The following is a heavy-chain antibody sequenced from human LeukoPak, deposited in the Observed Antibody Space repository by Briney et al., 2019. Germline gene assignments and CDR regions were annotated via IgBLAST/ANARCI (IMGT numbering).Heavy chain of an antibody. D-gene: IGHD3-22*01. CDR1: GFTFSDYW. CDR2: IKQEGSEK. CDR3: ARDASYFASGGYHASDL. V-gene: IGHV3-7*03. J-gene: IGHJ5*02. Sequence: GGSLRLSCAASGFTFSDYWMRWVRQAPGRGLEWVANIKQEGSEKHYVDSLWGRFTISRDKDKNLLDLQMHSLRDQDTGVYFGARDASYFASGGYHASDLWGQGTLVTVSS.